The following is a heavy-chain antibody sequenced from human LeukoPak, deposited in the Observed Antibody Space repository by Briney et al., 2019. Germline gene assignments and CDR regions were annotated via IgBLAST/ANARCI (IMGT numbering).Heavy chain of an antibody. CDR3: ATLHAFDI. D-gene: IGHD2-15*01. CDR2: ISWNSGSI. V-gene: IGHV3-9*01. J-gene: IGHJ3*02. Sequence: PGGSLRLSCAASGFTFDDYAMHWVRQAPGKGLEWVSGISWNSGSIGYADSVKGRFTISRDNAKNSLYLQMNSLRAEDTAVYYCATLHAFDIWGQGTMVTVSS. CDR1: GFTFDDYA.